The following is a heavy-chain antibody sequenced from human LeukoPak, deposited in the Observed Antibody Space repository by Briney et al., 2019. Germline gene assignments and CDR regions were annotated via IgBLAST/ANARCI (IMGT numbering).Heavy chain of an antibody. V-gene: IGHV4-61*02. CDR3: ARLGIAAAGTYYYYMDV. Sequence: PSQTLSLTCTVSGGSISSGSYYWSWLRQPAGKGLEWIGRIYTSGSTNYNPSLKSRVTISVDTSKNQFSLKLSSVTAADTAVYYCARLGIAAAGTYYYYMDVWGKGTTVTVS. D-gene: IGHD6-13*01. J-gene: IGHJ6*03. CDR2: IYTSGST. CDR1: GGSISSGSYY.